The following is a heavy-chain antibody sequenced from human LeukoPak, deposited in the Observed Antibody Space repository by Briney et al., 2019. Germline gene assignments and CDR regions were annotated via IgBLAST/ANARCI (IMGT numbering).Heavy chain of an antibody. V-gene: IGHV3-74*01. CDR1: GFTFSTYW. Sequence: GGSLRLSCAASGFTFSTYWMHWVRQAPGEGLVWVPRINSDGSSTNYADSVKGRFTISRDNAKNTLYLQMNSLRVEDTAVYYCTRRVDATRWYDPWGQGTLVTVSS. D-gene: IGHD2-15*01. CDR3: TRRVDATRWYDP. J-gene: IGHJ5*02. CDR2: INSDGSST.